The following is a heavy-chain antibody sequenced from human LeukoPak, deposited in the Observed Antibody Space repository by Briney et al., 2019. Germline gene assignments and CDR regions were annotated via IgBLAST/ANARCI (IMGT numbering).Heavy chain of an antibody. V-gene: IGHV3-30*04. CDR2: ISYDGSNK. D-gene: IGHD2-2*01. CDR3: ALQGSTSPFDY. CDR1: GFTFSSYA. J-gene: IGHJ4*02. Sequence: GRSLRLSCAASGFTFSSYAMHWVRQAPGKGLEWVAVISYDGSNKYYADSVKGRFTIPRDNSKNTPYLQMNSLRAEDTAVYYCALQGSTSPFDYWGQGTLVTVSS.